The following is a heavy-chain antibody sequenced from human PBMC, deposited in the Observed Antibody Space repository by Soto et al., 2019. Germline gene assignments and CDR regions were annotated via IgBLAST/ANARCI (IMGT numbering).Heavy chain of an antibody. CDR2: INGYNGYT. CDR1: GYTFTNYG. CDR3: AGDGDEEANFDP. Sequence: QVQLMQSGAEVKKPGASVKVSCKASGYTFTNYGISWVRQAPGQGLEWMGWINGYNGYTNYAQKFQGRVTMATDTCTSTAYRELRSLRSAATAVYCWAGDGDEEANFDPWGQGTLVTVSS. V-gene: IGHV1-18*01. D-gene: IGHD4-17*01. J-gene: IGHJ5*02.